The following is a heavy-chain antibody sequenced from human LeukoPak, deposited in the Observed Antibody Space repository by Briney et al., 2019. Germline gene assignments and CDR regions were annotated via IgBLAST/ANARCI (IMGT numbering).Heavy chain of an antibody. CDR3: AREHCSGGSCYFDY. CDR2: IYSGGST. Sequence: GGSLRLSCAASGFTFSSYAMSWVRQAPGKGLEWVSVIYSGGSTYYADSVKGRFTISRDNSKNTLYLQMNSLRAEDTAVYYCAREHCSGGSCYFDYWGQGTLVTVSS. CDR1: GFTFSSYA. J-gene: IGHJ4*02. D-gene: IGHD2-15*01. V-gene: IGHV3-53*01.